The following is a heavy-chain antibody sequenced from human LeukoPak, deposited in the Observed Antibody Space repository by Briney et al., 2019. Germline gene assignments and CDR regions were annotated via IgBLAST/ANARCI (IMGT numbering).Heavy chain of an antibody. J-gene: IGHJ4*02. Sequence: GGSLRLSCASSALTFSRHVINWVRQAPGKGLEWVSAISGSGSTYYADSVKGRFTISRDNSKNTLYLQMNSLRAEDTAVYYCAKIPPGITMLPDWGQGALVTVSS. D-gene: IGHD3-10*01. CDR1: ALTFSRHV. V-gene: IGHV3-23*01. CDR2: ISGSGST. CDR3: AKIPPGITMLPD.